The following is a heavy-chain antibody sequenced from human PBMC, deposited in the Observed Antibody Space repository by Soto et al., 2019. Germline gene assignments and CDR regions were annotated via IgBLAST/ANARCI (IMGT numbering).Heavy chain of an antibody. D-gene: IGHD3-10*01. CDR1: GFTFSSYA. CDR2: IGSNGGST. V-gene: IGHV3-64D*06. CDR3: VKEKEVTMVRGVIGY. Sequence: PGGSLRLSCSASGFTFSSYAMHWVRQAPGKGLEYVSAIGSNGGSTYYADSVKGRFTISRDNSKNTLYLQMSSLRAEDTAVYYCVKEKEVTMVRGVIGYWGQGTLVTVSS. J-gene: IGHJ4*02.